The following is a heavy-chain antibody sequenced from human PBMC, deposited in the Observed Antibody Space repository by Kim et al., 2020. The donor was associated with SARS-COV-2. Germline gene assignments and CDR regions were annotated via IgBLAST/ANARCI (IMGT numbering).Heavy chain of an antibody. D-gene: IGHD3-10*01. CDR1: GGTFSSYA. V-gene: IGHV1-69*13. J-gene: IGHJ6*02. CDR3: ARGVRGVIIRNYGMDV. Sequence: SVKVSCKASGGTFSSYAISWVRQAPGQGLEWMGGIIPIFGTANYAQKFQGRVTITADESTSTAYMELSSLRSEDTAVYYCARGVRGVIIRNYGMDVWGQGTTVTVSS. CDR2: IIPIFGTA.